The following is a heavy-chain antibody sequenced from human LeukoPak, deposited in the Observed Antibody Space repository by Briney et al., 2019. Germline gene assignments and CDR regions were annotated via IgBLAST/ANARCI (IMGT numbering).Heavy chain of an antibody. J-gene: IGHJ6*02. CDR2: INTNTGNS. CDR1: GYTFTSYA. V-gene: IGHV7-4-1*02. D-gene: IGHD1-26*01. CDR3: ARNSGSYVEYYYYGMDV. Sequence: ASVKVSCKASGYTFTSYAMNWVRQAPGQGLEWMGWINTNTGNSTYAQGFTGRFVFSLDTSVSTAYLQISSLKAEDTAVYYCARNSGSYVEYYYYGMDVWGQGTTVTVSS.